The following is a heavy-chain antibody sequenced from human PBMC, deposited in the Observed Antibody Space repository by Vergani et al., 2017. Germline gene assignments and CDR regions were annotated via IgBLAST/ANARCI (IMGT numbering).Heavy chain of an antibody. CDR2: IYYSGST. CDR1: GGSISSYY. D-gene: IGHD1-26*01. Sequence: QVQLQESGPGLVKPSETLSLTCTVSGGSISSYYWSWIRQPPGKGLEWIGYIYYSGSTNYNPPLKSRVTISVDTSKNQFSLKLSSVTAADTAVYYCARSAWALDYWGQGTLVTVSS. V-gene: IGHV4-59*08. CDR3: ARSAWALDY. J-gene: IGHJ4*02.